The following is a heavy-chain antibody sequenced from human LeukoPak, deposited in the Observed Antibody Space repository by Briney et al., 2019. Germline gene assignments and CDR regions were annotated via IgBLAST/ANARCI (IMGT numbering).Heavy chain of an antibody. CDR2: HYHTGRI. D-gene: IGHD1-1*01. CDR1: GGSISGTSYC. V-gene: IGHV4-39*07. Sequence: SETLSPTCSVSGGSISGTSYCWGWIRQPPGKGPEWIGSHYHTGRIYHNPSLNSRVTISVDTSKNQFSLKLSSVTDADTAVYYCARDGSDNWGLFDNWGRGTLVTVSS. CDR3: ARDGSDNWGLFDN. J-gene: IGHJ4*02.